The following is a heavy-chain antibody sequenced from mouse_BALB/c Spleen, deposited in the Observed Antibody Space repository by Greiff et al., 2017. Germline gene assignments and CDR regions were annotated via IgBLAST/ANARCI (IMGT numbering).Heavy chain of an antibody. CDR3: ASTMITTYGSYAMDY. CDR1: GFTFSSYT. D-gene: IGHD2-4*01. Sequence: EVKLMESGGGLVQPGGSLKLSCAASGFTFSSYTMSWVRQTPEKRLEWVAYISNGGGSTYYPDTVKGRFTISRDNAKNTLYLQMSSLKSEDTAMYYCASTMITTYGSYAMDYWGQGTSVTVSS. V-gene: IGHV5-12-2*01. J-gene: IGHJ4*01. CDR2: ISNGGGST.